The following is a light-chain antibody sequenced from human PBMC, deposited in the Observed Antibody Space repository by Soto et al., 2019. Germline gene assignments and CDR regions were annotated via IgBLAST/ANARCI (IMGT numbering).Light chain of an antibody. CDR3: QQRSNWPLT. V-gene: IGKV3-11*01. CDR1: QSVSSY. CDR2: DAS. J-gene: IGKJ4*01. Sequence: EIVLTQSPATLSLSPGEIATLSCRATQSVSSYLAWYQQKPGQAPRLLIYDASNRATGIPARFSGSGSGTDFTLTISSLDPEDFAVYYCQQRSNWPLTFGGGTMVEIK.